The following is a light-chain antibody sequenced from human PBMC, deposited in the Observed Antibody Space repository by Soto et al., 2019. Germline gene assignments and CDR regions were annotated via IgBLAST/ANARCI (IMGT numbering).Light chain of an antibody. V-gene: IGLV2-23*01. Sequence: QSVLTQPASVSGSPGQSITLSFTGTSSDVGSYNLVSWYQQHPGKAPKLMIYEGSKRPSGVSNRFSGSKSGNTASLTISGLQAEDEADYYCCSYAGSSTYIFGTGTKVTVL. CDR2: EGS. J-gene: IGLJ1*01. CDR1: SSDVGSYNL. CDR3: CSYAGSSTYI.